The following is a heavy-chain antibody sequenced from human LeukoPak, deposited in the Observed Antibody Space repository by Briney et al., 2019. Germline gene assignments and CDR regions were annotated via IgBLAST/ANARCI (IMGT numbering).Heavy chain of an antibody. J-gene: IGHJ3*02. V-gene: IGHV1-69*13. CDR3: ARDSPPRPITMVRGVMLGAFDI. CDR2: IIPIFGTA. CDR1: GGTFSSYA. Sequence: ASVKVSCKASGGTFSSYAISWVRQAPGQGLEWMGGIIPIFGTANYAQKFQGRVTITADESTSTAYMELSSLRSEDTAVYYCARDSPPRPITMVRGVMLGAFDIWGQGTTVTVSS. D-gene: IGHD3-10*01.